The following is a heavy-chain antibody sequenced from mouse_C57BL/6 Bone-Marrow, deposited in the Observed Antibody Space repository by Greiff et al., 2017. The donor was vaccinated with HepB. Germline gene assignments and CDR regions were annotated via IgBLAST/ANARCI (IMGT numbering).Heavy chain of an antibody. Sequence: HVQLQQSGAELVRPGASVKLSCKASGYTFTDYYINWVKQRPGQGLEWIARIYPGSGNTYYNEKFKGKATLTAEKSSSTAYMQLSSLTSEDSAVYFCARQLLWLEDFDYWGQGTTLTVSS. D-gene: IGHD2-2*01. CDR3: ARQLLWLEDFDY. CDR1: GYTFTDYY. V-gene: IGHV1-76*01. J-gene: IGHJ2*01. CDR2: IYPGSGNT.